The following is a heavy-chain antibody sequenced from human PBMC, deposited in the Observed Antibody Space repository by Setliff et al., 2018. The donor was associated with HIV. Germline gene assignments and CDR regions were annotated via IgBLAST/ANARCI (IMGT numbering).Heavy chain of an antibody. CDR3: AREGGGGIVVVIGFDY. Sequence: GASVKVSCKASGYTFTGYYMHWVRQAPGQGLEWMGWINPNSGGTNYAQKFQGRVTMTRDTSISTAYMELSRLRSDDTAVYYWAREGGGGIVVVIGFDYWGQGTLVTVSS. CDR2: INPNSGGT. V-gene: IGHV1-2*02. CDR1: GYTFTGYY. J-gene: IGHJ4*02. D-gene: IGHD3-22*01.